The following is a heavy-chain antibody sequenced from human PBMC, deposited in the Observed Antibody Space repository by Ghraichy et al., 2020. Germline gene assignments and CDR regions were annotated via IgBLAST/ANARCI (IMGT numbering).Heavy chain of an antibody. CDR1: GFTFSSYA. CDR2: ISGSGVIT. CDR3: ASSSGWPNNWFDP. V-gene: IGHV3-23*01. J-gene: IGHJ5*02. D-gene: IGHD6-19*01. Sequence: GGSLRLSCAASGFTFSSYAMSWVRQAPGKGLEWVSGISGSGVITYYADSVKGRFTISRDNSKNTVYVQMNSLRAEDTAVYYCASSSGWPNNWFDPWGQGTLVTVSS.